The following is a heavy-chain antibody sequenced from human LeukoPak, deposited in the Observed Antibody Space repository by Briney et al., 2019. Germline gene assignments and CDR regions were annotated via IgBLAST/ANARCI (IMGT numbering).Heavy chain of an antibody. CDR1: GYTFTTYW. CDR3: ARHWNLGLDV. Sequence: GESLKISRKGSGYTFTTYWIGWVRQMPGKGLEWMGMIYTGDSDTRYSPSFQGQVTMSADKSITTSYLQWSSLKASDTATYYSARHWNLGLDVWGQGTTVIVSS. J-gene: IGHJ6*02. V-gene: IGHV5-51*01. CDR2: IYTGDSDT. D-gene: IGHD1-7*01.